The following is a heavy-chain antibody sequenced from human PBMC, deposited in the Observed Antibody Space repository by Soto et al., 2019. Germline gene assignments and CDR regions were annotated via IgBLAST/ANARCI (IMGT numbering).Heavy chain of an antibody. CDR2: IYPGESET. D-gene: IGHD3-10*01. J-gene: IGHJ6*04. CDR3: ASASSSTVRGVRNYYYGLDV. V-gene: IGHV5-51*01. CDR1: GYSFTAYW. Sequence: PGETLKISGKVSGYSFTAYWIPWVLQMPVQGLQFMGIIYPGESETRYSPSFQGQVTISADKSISTAYRQWSSLKAADTAMYYCASASSSTVRGVRNYYYGLDVWGKGTTVTVSS.